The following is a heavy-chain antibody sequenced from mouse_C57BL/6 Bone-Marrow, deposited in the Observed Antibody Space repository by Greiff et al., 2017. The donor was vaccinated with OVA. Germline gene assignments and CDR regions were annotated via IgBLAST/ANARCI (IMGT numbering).Heavy chain of an antibody. CDR3: ARENSSGYRGFAY. CDR1: GYTFTSYG. D-gene: IGHD3-2*02. V-gene: IGHV1-81*01. CDR2: IYPRSGNT. Sequence: VKLVESGAELARPGASVKLSCKASGYTFTSYGISWVKQRTGQGLEWIGEIYPRSGNTYYNEKFKGKATLTADKSSSTAYMELRSLTSEDSAVYFCARENSSGYRGFAYWGQGTLVTVSA. J-gene: IGHJ3*01.